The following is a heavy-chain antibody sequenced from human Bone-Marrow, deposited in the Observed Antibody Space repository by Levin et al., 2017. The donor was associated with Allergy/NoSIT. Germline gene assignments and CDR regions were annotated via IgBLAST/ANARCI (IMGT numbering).Heavy chain of an antibody. CDR1: GGSISSYY. D-gene: IGHD2-2*01. CDR3: ARLPVVPAAPLLGNWNLRLPGEYYYYYGMDV. Sequence: SQTLSLTCTVSGGSISSYYWSWIRQPPGKGLEWIGYIYYSGSTNYNPSLKSRVTISVDTSKNQFSLKLSSVTAADTAVYYCARLPVVPAAPLLGNWNLRLPGEYYYYYGMDVWGQGTTVTVSS. V-gene: IGHV4-59*08. CDR2: IYYSGST. J-gene: IGHJ6*02.